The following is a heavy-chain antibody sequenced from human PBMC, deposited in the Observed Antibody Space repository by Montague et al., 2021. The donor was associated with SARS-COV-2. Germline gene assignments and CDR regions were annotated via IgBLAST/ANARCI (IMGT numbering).Heavy chain of an antibody. CDR3: ARDRDWDDWCGMDV. D-gene: IGHD2-21*01. CDR2: ISSSGGGSTK. Sequence: SLRLSCAASGFIFSSYEMNWVRQASGKGLEWISYISSSGGGSTKHYTDSVKGRFTISRDNAKNSLYLQMNSLRVEDTAIYYCARDRDWDDWCGMDVWGQGTTVTVSS. V-gene: IGHV3-48*03. J-gene: IGHJ6*02. CDR1: GFIFSSYE.